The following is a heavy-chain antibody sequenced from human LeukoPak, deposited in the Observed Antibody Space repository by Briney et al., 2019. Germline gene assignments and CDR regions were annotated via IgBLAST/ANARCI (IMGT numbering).Heavy chain of an antibody. J-gene: IGHJ5*02. D-gene: IGHD3-10*01. CDR2: IYSGGST. V-gene: IGHV3-53*04. CDR3: ARGSMVRGVISDNWFDP. CDR1: GFTVSSNY. Sequence: PGGSLRLSCAASGFTVSSNYMSWVRQAPGKGLEWVSVIYSGGSTYYADSVKGRFTISRHNSKNTLYLQMNSLRAEDTAVYYCARGSMVRGVISDNWFDPWGQGTLVTVSS.